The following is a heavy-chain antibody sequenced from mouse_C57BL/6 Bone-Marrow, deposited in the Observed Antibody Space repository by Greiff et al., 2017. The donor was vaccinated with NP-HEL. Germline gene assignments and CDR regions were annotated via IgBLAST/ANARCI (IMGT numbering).Heavy chain of an antibody. J-gene: IGHJ2*01. CDR2: INPNNGGT. CDR1: GYTFTDYY. Sequence: EVQLQQSGPELVKPGASVKISCKASGYTFTDYYMNWVKQSHGKSLEWIGDINPNNGGTSYNQKFKGKATLTVDKSSSTAYMELRSLTSEDSAVYYCAREGIYYDYDVHFDYWGQGTTLTVSS. CDR3: AREGIYYDYDVHFDY. D-gene: IGHD2-4*01. V-gene: IGHV1-26*01.